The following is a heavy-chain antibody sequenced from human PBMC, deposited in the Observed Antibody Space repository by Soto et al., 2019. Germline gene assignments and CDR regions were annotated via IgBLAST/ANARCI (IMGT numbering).Heavy chain of an antibody. CDR2: IDTSDSYN. D-gene: IGHD6-6*01. J-gene: IGHJ6*02. V-gene: IGHV5-10-1*01. Sequence: GESLKISCKCSGYSCTSYWISWVRQMPGTGLEWMGRIDTSDSYNNYSPSFQGHVTISADKSISTAYLQCSSLKASDTAMYYCASTGDSSSDYYYGMDVWGQGTTVTVSS. CDR3: ASTGDSSSDYYYGMDV. CDR1: GYSCTSYW.